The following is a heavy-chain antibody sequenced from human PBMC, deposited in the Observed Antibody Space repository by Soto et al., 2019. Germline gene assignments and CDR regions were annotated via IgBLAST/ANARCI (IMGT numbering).Heavy chain of an antibody. CDR2: IYYSGST. CDR3: ARARTYYYDSSGPVFDY. CDR1: GGSISSGGYY. D-gene: IGHD3-22*01. Sequence: SETLSLTCTVSGGSISSGGYYWSWIRQHPGKGLEWIRYIYYSGSTYYNPSLKSRVTISVDTSKNQFSLKLSSVTAADTAVYYCARARTYYYDSSGPVFDYWGQGTLVTVSS. V-gene: IGHV4-31*03. J-gene: IGHJ4*02.